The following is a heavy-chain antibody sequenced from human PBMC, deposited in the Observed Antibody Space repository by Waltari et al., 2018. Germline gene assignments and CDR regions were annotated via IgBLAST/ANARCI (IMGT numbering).Heavy chain of an antibody. CDR2: IYHSGST. D-gene: IGHD6-13*01. CDR1: GYSISSGYY. V-gene: IGHV4-38-2*01. CDR3: ARRYSSSWGRFDP. J-gene: IGHJ5*02. Sequence: QVQLQESGPGLVKPSETLSLTCAVSGYSISSGYYWGWIRQPPGKGLEWMGSIYHSGSTYYNPSLKSRVTISVDTSKNQFSLKLSSVTAADTAVYYCARRYSSSWGRFDPWGQGTLVTVSS.